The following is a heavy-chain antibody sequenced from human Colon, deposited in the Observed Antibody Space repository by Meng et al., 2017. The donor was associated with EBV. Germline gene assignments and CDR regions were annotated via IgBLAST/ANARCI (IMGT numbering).Heavy chain of an antibody. V-gene: IGHV4-34*01. CDR1: GGSFVDYY. J-gene: IGHJ5*02. Sequence: QLQQWCAGLLKLPEVQSPSCAVAGGSFVDYYMTWIRPPPGKGLEWIGEIDPRGNTKYNPSLKSRVTISLDTSKKQFYLKVSSVTAADSAVYYCARRGPSGNFSPWSQGALVTVSS. CDR2: IDPRGNT. D-gene: IGHD3-10*01. CDR3: ARRGPSGNFSP.